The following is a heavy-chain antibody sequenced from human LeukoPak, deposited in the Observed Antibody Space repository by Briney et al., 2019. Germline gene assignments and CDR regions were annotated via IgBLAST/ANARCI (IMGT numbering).Heavy chain of an antibody. CDR1: GFIFDDYG. V-gene: IGHV3-20*04. CDR3: ARDDSSITGTKRH. J-gene: IGHJ4*02. D-gene: IGHD1-7*01. CDR2: INGSGGST. Sequence: GGSLRLSCAASGFIFDDYGMSWVRHAPGKGLEWVSGINGSGGSTGYADSVKGRFTISRDNAKNSLYLQMNSLRAEDTALYYCARDDSSITGTKRHWGQGTLVTVSS.